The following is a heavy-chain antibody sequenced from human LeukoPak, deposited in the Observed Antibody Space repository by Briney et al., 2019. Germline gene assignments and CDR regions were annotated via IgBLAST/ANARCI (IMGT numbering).Heavy chain of an antibody. CDR3: AKVDGLLATTYYYDSSGALDY. D-gene: IGHD3-22*01. Sequence: GGSLRLSCAASGFTLSSYGMHWVRQAPGKGLEWVAVISYDGSNKYYADSVKGRFTISRDNSKNTLYLQMNSLRAEDTAVYYCAKVDGLLATTYYYDSSGALDYWGQGTLVTVSS. CDR1: GFTLSSYG. V-gene: IGHV3-30*18. CDR2: ISYDGSNK. J-gene: IGHJ4*02.